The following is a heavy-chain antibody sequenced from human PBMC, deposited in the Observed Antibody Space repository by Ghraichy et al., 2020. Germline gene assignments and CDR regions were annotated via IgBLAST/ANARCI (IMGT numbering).Heavy chain of an antibody. J-gene: IGHJ6*02. CDR2: ISGSGGST. CDR3: AKDIIRTGVVTAIYYGMDV. V-gene: IGHV3-23*01. Sequence: GGSLRLSCAASGFTFSSYAMSWVRQAPGKGLEWVSAISGSGGSTYYADSVKGRFTISRDNSKNTLYLQMNSLRAEDTAVYYCAKDIIRTGVVTAIYYGMDVWGQGTTVTVSS. CDR1: GFTFSSYA. D-gene: IGHD2-21*02.